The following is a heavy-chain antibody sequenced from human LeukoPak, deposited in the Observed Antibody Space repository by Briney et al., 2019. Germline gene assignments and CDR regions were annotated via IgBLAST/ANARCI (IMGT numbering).Heavy chain of an antibody. CDR3: ARVSRGDYGPWIDY. J-gene: IGHJ4*02. V-gene: IGHV4-34*01. CDR2: INHSGST. CDR1: GGSFSGYY. D-gene: IGHD4-17*01. Sequence: SETLSLTCAVYGGSFSGYYWSWIRQPPGKGLEWIGEINHSGSTNYNPSLKSRVTISVDTSKNQFSLKLSSVTAADTAVYYCARVSRGDYGPWIDYWGQGTLVTVSS.